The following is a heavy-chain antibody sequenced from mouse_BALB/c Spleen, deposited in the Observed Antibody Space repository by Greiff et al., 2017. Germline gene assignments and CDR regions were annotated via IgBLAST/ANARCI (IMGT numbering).Heavy chain of an antibody. J-gene: IGHJ4*01. CDR1: GYSITSDYA. CDR3: ARGDYAMDY. V-gene: IGHV3-2*02. CDR2: ISYSGST. Sequence: EVKLVESGPGLVKPSQSLSLTCTVTGYSITSDYAWNWIRQFPGNKLEWMGYISYSGSTSYNPSLKSRISITRDTSKNQFFLQLNSVTTEDTATYYCARGDYAMDYWGQGTSVTVSS.